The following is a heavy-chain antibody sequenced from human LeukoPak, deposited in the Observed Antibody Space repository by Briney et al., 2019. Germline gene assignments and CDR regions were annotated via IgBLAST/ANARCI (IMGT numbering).Heavy chain of an antibody. V-gene: IGHV4-34*01. CDR2: INHSGST. J-gene: IGHJ3*02. Sequence: SETLSLTCAVYGGSFSGYYWSWIRQPPGKGLEWIGEINHSGSTNYNPSLKSRVTISVDKSKNQFSLKLSSVTAADTAVYYCAREGKYYDSSGPYDAFDIWGQGTMVTVSS. D-gene: IGHD3-22*01. CDR3: AREGKYYDSSGPYDAFDI. CDR1: GGSFSGYY.